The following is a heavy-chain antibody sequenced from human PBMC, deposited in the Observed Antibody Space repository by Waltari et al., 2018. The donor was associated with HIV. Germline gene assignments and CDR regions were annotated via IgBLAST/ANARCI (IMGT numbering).Heavy chain of an antibody. V-gene: IGHV3-7*01. CDR2: INSNDAET. CDR3: AGESEWLYYVFFDL. Sequence: SEVGRVRRGWSFRLSCFASAVALNDDWVCWIRQDPGEGLEWMASINSNDAETHYGDSVKARFTILRNMDNNPVHLDMTHLGGDDSAFYFCAGESEWLYYVFFDLWGRGSLVTVSS. D-gene: IGHD3-22*01. J-gene: IGHJ5*02. CDR1: AVALNDDW.